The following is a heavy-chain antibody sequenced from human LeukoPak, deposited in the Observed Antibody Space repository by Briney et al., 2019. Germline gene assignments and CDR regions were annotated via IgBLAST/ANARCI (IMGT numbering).Heavy chain of an antibody. CDR1: GFIFADYD. Sequence: GGSLRLSCAASGFIFADYDMSWDRQAPGKGLEWVSGINWNGARTDYADSVKGRFTISRDNAKNTLYLQVNSLTVEDTALYYCARNDGGLPSWGQGTLVTVSS. CDR2: INWNGART. J-gene: IGHJ5*02. D-gene: IGHD4-23*01. V-gene: IGHV3-20*04. CDR3: ARNDGGLPS.